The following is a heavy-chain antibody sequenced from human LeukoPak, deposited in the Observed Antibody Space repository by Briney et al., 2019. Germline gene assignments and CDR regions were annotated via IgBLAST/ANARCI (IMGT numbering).Heavy chain of an antibody. V-gene: IGHV4-4*07. CDR2: IYGSGST. J-gene: IGHJ5*02. D-gene: IGHD3-10*01. CDR3: ARDSGTTGEVKFDP. Sequence: SETLSLTCTVSGGSIRSYWSWIRQPAGKGLEWIGRIYGSGSTDYNPSLKSRVTMSIDTSKNQFSLNLISVTAADTAVYYCARDSGTTGEVKFDPWGQGTLVTVSS. CDR1: GGSIRSY.